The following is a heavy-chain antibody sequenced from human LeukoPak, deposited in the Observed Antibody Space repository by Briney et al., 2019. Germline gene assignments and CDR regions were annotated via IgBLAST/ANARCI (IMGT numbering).Heavy chain of an antibody. D-gene: IGHD6-13*01. V-gene: IGHV3-53*01. CDR1: GFTVSSNY. CDR2: IYSGGST. Sequence: PGGSLRLSCAASGFTVSSNYMSWVRQAPGKGLEWVSVIYSGGSTYYADSVKGRFTISRDNSKNTLYLRMNSLRAEDTAVYYCARMGAGYSSSWYRGGYGMDVWGKGTTVTVSS. J-gene: IGHJ6*04. CDR3: ARMGAGYSSSWYRGGYGMDV.